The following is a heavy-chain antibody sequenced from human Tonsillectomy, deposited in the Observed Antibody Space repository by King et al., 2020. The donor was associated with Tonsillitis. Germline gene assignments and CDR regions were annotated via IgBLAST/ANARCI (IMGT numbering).Heavy chain of an antibody. D-gene: IGHD6-13*01. J-gene: IGHJ4*02. V-gene: IGHV3-30*03. CDR1: GFTFSSYG. CDR3: ARSRPGSSWDGGDV. CDR2: ISYDGDYE. Sequence: VQLVESGGGVVQPGRSLRLSCAASGFTFSSYGMHWVRQAPGKGLEWMAVISYDGDYEYHADSVKGRFTISRDNSKNTLYLEMNSLRTEDTAVYYWARSRPGSSWDGGDVGGQGTRVTVYS.